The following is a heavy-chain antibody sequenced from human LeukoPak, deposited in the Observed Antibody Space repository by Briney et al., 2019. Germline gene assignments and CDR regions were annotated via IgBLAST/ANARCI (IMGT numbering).Heavy chain of an antibody. D-gene: IGHD1-26*01. CDR2: ISGSGGST. V-gene: IGHV3-23*01. Sequence: GGSLRLSCAASGFTFSSYAMSWVRQAPGKGLEWVSAISGSGGSTYYADSVKGRFTISRDNSKNTLYLQMNSLRAEDTAVYYCATWGGGSYYTFRAFDIWGQGTMVTVSS. J-gene: IGHJ3*02. CDR1: GFTFSSYA. CDR3: ATWGGGSYYTFRAFDI.